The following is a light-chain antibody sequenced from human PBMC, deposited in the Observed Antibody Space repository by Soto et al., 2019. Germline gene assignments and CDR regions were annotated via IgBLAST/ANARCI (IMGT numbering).Light chain of an antibody. CDR3: HPYGSSPWT. CDR1: RSVSSGY. J-gene: IGKJ1*01. CDR2: GAS. Sequence: EVVLTQSPDTLALSPGDRATLSCRASRSVSSGYFAWYQQKPGQAPRLLLFGASTRATGIPDRFSGSGSGTDCSLTISRLEPEDFAVYYCHPYGSSPWTFGQGTKVEVK. V-gene: IGKV3-20*01.